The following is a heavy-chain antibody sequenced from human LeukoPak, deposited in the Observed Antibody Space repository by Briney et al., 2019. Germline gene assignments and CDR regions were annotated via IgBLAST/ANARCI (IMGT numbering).Heavy chain of an antibody. Sequence: NSSETLSLTCTVSDGSISSSTYWGWIRQPPGKGLEWIGSIYYSGNTYYNPSLKSRVTISVDTFKNQFSLKLSSVTATDTAVYYCVSPQRGYSYGYAGPFDYWGQGTLVTVSS. CDR3: VSPQRGYSYGYAGPFDY. CDR2: IYYSGNT. CDR1: DGSISSSTY. J-gene: IGHJ4*02. D-gene: IGHD5-18*01. V-gene: IGHV4-39*01.